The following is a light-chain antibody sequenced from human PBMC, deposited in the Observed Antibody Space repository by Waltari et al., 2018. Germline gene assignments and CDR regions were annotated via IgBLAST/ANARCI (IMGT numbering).Light chain of an antibody. CDR2: VYSDGSH. V-gene: IGLV4-69*01. Sequence: QLVLTQSPSASASLGASVKLTCTLSSGHSTNVIAWLHKRPEKGPRYLMKVYSDGSHNKGDEIPGRFSGSSSGAERYLTISSLQSEDEADYYCQTGGHGTWVFGGGTKLTVL. CDR3: QTGGHGTWV. CDR1: SGHSTNV. J-gene: IGLJ3*02.